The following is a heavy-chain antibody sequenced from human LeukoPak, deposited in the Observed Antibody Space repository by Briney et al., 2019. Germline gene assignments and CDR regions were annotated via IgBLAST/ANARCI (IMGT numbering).Heavy chain of an antibody. CDR2: INHSGST. D-gene: IGHD5-18*01. CDR1: GGSFSGYY. Sequence: SETLSLTCAVYGGSFSGYYWSWIRQPPGKGLEWIGEINHSGSTNYNPSLKSRVTISVDTSKNQFSLKLNSVTAADTAVYYCARAGYSYGGGGFDIWGQGTMVTVSS. V-gene: IGHV4-34*01. J-gene: IGHJ3*02. CDR3: ARAGYSYGGGGFDI.